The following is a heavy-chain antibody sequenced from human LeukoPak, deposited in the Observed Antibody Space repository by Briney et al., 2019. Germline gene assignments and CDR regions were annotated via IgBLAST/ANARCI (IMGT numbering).Heavy chain of an antibody. Sequence: SETLSLTCTVSGGSISSYYWSWIWQPPGKGLEWIGYIYYSGSTNYNPSLKSRVTISVDTSKNQFSLKLSSVTAADTAVYYCARNVDTAMAHDYWGQGTLVTVSS. J-gene: IGHJ4*02. CDR3: ARNVDTAMAHDY. CDR2: IYYSGST. CDR1: GGSISSYY. D-gene: IGHD5-18*01. V-gene: IGHV4-59*08.